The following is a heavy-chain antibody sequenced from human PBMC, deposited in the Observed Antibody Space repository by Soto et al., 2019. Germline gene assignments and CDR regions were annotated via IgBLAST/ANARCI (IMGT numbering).Heavy chain of an antibody. CDR1: GGSFSGYY. J-gene: IGHJ4*02. D-gene: IGHD6-13*01. Sequence: SETLSLTCAVYGGSFSGYYWSWIRQPPGKGLEWIGEINHSGSTNYNPSLKSRVTISVDTSKNQFSLKLSSVTAADTAVYYCARGAAAAGTAYFDYWGQGTLVTAPQ. V-gene: IGHV4-34*01. CDR3: ARGAAAAGTAYFDY. CDR2: INHSGST.